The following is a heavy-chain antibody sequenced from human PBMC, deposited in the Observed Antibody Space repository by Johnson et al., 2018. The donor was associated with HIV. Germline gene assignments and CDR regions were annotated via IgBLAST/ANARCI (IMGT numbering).Heavy chain of an antibody. CDR3: ARERATLWFRASGAAFDI. V-gene: IGHV3-11*04. D-gene: IGHD3-10*01. CDR2: ISSSGTNI. J-gene: IGHJ3*02. CDR1: GFSFSDYY. Sequence: VQLLESGGGLVKPGGSLRLSCAASGFSFSDYYMNWVRQAPGKGLEWVSYISSSGTNINYADSVKGRFTISRDNAKNSLYLQMNSLRAEDTAVYYCARERATLWFRASGAAFDIWGQGTMVTVSS.